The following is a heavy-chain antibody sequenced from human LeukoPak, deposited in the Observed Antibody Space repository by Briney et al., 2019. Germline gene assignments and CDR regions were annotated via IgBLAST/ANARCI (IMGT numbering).Heavy chain of an antibody. V-gene: IGHV3-64*01. Sequence: GGSLRLSYAASGFTFSSYAMHWVRQAPGKGLEYVSAISSNGGSTYYANSVKGRFTISRDNSKNTLYLQMGSLRAEDMAVYYCARDGSRYYYDSSGYYIAPYYFDYWGQGTLVTVSS. J-gene: IGHJ4*02. D-gene: IGHD3-22*01. CDR2: ISSNGGST. CDR1: GFTFSSYA. CDR3: ARDGSRYYYDSSGYYIAPYYFDY.